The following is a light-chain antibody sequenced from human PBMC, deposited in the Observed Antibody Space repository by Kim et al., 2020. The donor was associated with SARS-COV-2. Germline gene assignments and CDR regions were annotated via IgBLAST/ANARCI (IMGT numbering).Light chain of an antibody. CDR2: DVN. CDR3: SSYAGTNNFYV. J-gene: IGLJ1*01. CDR1: STDVGGYNY. Sequence: SVTISCTGSSTDVGGYNYVSGHQQHPGKAPKLIIYDVNNRPSGVPNRFSGSKSGNTASLTVSGLQSEDEADYYCSSYAGTNNFYVFGTGTKVTVL. V-gene: IGLV2-8*01.